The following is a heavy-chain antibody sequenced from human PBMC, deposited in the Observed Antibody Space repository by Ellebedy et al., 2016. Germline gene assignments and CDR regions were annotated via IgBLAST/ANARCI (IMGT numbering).Heavy chain of an antibody. CDR2: VFYGGST. D-gene: IGHD3-22*01. Sequence: SETLSLTXTVSGGSVATYYWTWIRQSPGKGLEWIGYVFYGGSTKYNRSLRSRVTISLDTAKNQFSLRLTSVAAADTAVYFCARDVSLYSSSPSFDFWGQGMLVTVSS. CDR1: GGSVATYY. CDR3: ARDVSLYSSSPSFDF. V-gene: IGHV4-59*02. J-gene: IGHJ4*02.